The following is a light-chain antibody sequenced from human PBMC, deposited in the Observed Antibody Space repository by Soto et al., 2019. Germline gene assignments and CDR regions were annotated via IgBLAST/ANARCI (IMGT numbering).Light chain of an antibody. J-gene: IGLJ3*02. Sequence: QSVLTQPPSVSAAPGQKVTISCSGSSSNIGNNYVSWYQQLPGTAPKLLIYENNKRPSGIPDRFSGSKSGTSATLGITGLQTGDEADYYCGTWDSSLSVSGVFGGGTKVTVL. CDR2: ENN. V-gene: IGLV1-51*02. CDR3: GTWDSSLSVSGV. CDR1: SSNIGNNY.